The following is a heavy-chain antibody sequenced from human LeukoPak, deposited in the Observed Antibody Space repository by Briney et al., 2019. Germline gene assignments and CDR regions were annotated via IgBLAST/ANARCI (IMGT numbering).Heavy chain of an antibody. V-gene: IGHV4-34*01. CDR3: ARGRRRRLDPHYYYYYGMDV. J-gene: IGHJ6*04. CDR2: INHSGST. D-gene: IGHD1-1*01. CDR1: GGSFSGYY. Sequence: PSETLSLTCAVYGGSFSGYYWSWIRQPPGKGLEWIGEINHSGSTNYNPSLKSRVTISVDTSKNQFSLKLSSVTAADTAVYYCARGRRRRLDPHYYYYYGMDVWGKGTTVTVSS.